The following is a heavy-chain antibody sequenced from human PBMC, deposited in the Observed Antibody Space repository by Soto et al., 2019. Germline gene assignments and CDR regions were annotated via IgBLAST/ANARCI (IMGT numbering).Heavy chain of an antibody. D-gene: IGHD4-4*01. J-gene: IGHJ4*02. V-gene: IGHV3-23*01. CDR1: GFTFSSYV. CDR2: ISDSGGST. CDR3: ARGSNHFDY. Sequence: GGSLRLSCAVSGFTFSSYVMRWVRQAPGKGLEWVSLISDSGGSTHCADFVKGRFTLSRDNSKNTLYLQMNRLRAEDTAVYYCARGSNHFDYWGQGTLVTVSS.